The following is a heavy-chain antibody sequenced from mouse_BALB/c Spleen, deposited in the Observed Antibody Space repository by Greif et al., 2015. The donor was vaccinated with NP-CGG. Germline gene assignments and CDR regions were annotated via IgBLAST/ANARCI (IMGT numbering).Heavy chain of an antibody. J-gene: IGHJ1*01. Sequence: EVQRVESGGGLVKPGGSLKLSCAASGFTFSDYYMYWVRQTPENRLEWVATISDGGSYTYYPDSVKGRFTISRDNAKNNLYLQMSSLKSEDTAMYYCARDGNYWYFDVWGAGTTVTVSS. CDR1: GFTFSDYY. V-gene: IGHV5-4*02. CDR2: ISDGGSYT. CDR3: ARDGNYWYFDV. D-gene: IGHD2-1*01.